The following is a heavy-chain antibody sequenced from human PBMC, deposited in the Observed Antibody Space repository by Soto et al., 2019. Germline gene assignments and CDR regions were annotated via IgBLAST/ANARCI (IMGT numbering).Heavy chain of an antibody. CDR3: ERLAAAAYWYFDL. CDR1: GFTFSSYW. D-gene: IGHD6-13*01. V-gene: IGHV3-7*04. J-gene: IGHJ2*01. Sequence: EVQLVESGGGLVQPGGSLRLSCAASGFTFSSYWMSWVRQAPGKGLEWVANITQDGSEKYYVDSVKGRFTISSDNAKNSLYLQMNSLRAEDTAVYYCERLAAAAYWYFDLWGRGTLVTVSS. CDR2: ITQDGSEK.